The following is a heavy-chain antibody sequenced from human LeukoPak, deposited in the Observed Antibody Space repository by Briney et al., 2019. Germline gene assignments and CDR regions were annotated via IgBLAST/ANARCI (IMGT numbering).Heavy chain of an antibody. J-gene: IGHJ4*02. V-gene: IGHV4-34*01. CDR1: GGSFSGYY. Sequence: SETLSLTCAVYGGSFSGYYWSGIRQPPGKGLEWIGEINHSGSTNYNPSLKSRVTISVDTSKNQFSLKLSSVTAADTAVYYCALGGDYEAPADYWGQGTLVTVSS. D-gene: IGHD4-17*01. CDR2: INHSGST. CDR3: ALGGDYEAPADY.